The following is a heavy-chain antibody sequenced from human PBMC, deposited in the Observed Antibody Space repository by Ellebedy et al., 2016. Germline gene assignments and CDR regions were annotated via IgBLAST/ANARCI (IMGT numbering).Heavy chain of an antibody. Sequence: GESLKISCAASGFTFSSYDMNWVRQAPGKGLEWVAVISYDGSKKYYADSVKGRFTISRDNSKNTLYLQMNSLRADDTAVYYCARQWGVSLDYWGQGTLVTVSS. V-gene: IGHV3-30-3*01. CDR3: ARQWGVSLDY. J-gene: IGHJ4*02. D-gene: IGHD1-26*01. CDR1: GFTFSSYD. CDR2: ISYDGSKK.